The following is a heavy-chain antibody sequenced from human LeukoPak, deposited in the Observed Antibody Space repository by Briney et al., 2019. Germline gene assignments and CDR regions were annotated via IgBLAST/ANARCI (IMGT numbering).Heavy chain of an antibody. Sequence: GGSLRLSCAASGFTVSSNFLSWVRQPPGKGLEWVSDIYSGGSTYYADSVKGRFTISRDNSKNTLYLQMYSLRAEDTAVYYCTRGGGGSFPHYWGQGTLVTVSS. CDR1: GFTVSSNF. D-gene: IGHD2-21*01. J-gene: IGHJ4*02. CDR3: TRGGGGSFPHY. CDR2: IYSGGST. V-gene: IGHV3-53*01.